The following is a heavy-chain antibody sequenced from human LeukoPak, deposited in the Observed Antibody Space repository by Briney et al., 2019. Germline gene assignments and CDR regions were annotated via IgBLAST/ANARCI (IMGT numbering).Heavy chain of an antibody. CDR2: INPSSGST. CDR3: ARGYDDTSGYSLDF. Sequence: ASVKVSCKASGYTFTNYYMYWVRQAPGQGLEWMGIINPSSGSTTYAQKFQGRVTMTSDTSTSTVCMELSSLRSEATAVYYCARGYDDTSGYSLDFWGQGTLVTVSS. J-gene: IGHJ4*02. V-gene: IGHV1-46*01. CDR1: GYTFTNYY. D-gene: IGHD3-22*01.